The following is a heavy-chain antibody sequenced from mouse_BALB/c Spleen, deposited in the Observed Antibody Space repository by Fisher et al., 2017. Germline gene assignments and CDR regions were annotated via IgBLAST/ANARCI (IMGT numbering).Heavy chain of an antibody. CDR3: ARYGSYYAMDY. J-gene: IGHJ4*01. V-gene: IGHV1-69*02. Sequence: KFKGKATLTVDKSSSTAYMQLSSLASEDSALYYCARYGSYYAMDYWGQGTSVTVSS. D-gene: IGHD2-10*02.